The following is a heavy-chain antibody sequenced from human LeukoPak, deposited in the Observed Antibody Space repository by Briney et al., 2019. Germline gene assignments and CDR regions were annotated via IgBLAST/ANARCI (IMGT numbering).Heavy chain of an antibody. J-gene: IGHJ5*02. CDR3: ARTIKSGNYYWFDP. V-gene: IGHV4-59*01. D-gene: IGHD1-26*01. CDR2: ISYTGST. Sequence: SETLSLTCTVSGCSISNYYWSWIRQPPGEGLEWIGFISYTGSTNYNPSLKSRVTVSVDTSKNQFSLKVTSVTAADTAVYYCARTIKSGNYYWFDPWGQGTLVTVSS. CDR1: GCSISNYY.